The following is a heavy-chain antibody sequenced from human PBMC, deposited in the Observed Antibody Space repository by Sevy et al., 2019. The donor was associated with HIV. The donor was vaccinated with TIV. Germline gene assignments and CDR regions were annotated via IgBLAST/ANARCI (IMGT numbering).Heavy chain of an antibody. V-gene: IGHV3-53*01. CDR2: IYSDGTT. Sequence: GGSLRLSCAASGFTVSRNFMSWIRQAPGKGLEWVSIIYSDGTTFYADSVKGRFTISRDNSRNTLYLQMNTLRAEDTAVYYCVGADRPNQGDFWGQGPLVTVSS. CDR1: GFTVSRNF. CDR3: VGADRPNQGDF. D-gene: IGHD6-6*01. J-gene: IGHJ4*02.